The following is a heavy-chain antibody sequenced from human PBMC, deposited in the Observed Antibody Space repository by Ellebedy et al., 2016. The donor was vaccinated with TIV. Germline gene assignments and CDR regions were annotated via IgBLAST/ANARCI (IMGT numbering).Heavy chain of an antibody. V-gene: IGHV3-7*01. CDR1: GFSFRSYW. D-gene: IGHD4-17*01. Sequence: PGGSLRLSCAASGFSFRSYWMTWVRQAPGKGLEWVANIYQDVSERLYGDSVKGRFTISRDNVNNLMFLQMDGLRADDTAVYYCARRGAYGDYAVQVNSWFDSWGQGTLVTVSS. J-gene: IGHJ5*01. CDR3: ARRGAYGDYAVQVNSWFDS. CDR2: IYQDVSER.